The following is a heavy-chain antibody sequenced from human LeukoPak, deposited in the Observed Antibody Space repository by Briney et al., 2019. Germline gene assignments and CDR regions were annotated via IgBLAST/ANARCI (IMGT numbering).Heavy chain of an antibody. CDR2: ISAYNGNT. D-gene: IGHD3-22*01. V-gene: IGHV1-18*01. CDR1: GYTFTSYG. CDR3: ARAETPTYYYDSSGYSFDY. Sequence: GASVKVSCKASGYTFTSYGISWVRQAPGQGLEWMGWISAYNGNTNYAQKLQGRVTMTTDTSTSTAYMELRSLRSDDTAVYYCARAETPTYYYDSSGYSFDYWGQGTLVTVSS. J-gene: IGHJ4*02.